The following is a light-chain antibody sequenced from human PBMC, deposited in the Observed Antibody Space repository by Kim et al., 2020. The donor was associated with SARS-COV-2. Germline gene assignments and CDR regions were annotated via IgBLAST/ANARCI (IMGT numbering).Light chain of an antibody. CDR3: QQYNNWPLT. CDR2: GAS. J-gene: IGKJ4*01. CDR1: QSVSSN. V-gene: IGKV3-15*01. Sequence: VSPGERATLSCRASQSVSSNLAWYQQKPGQAPRLLIYGASTKATGIPARFSGSGSGTEFTLTISSLQSEDFAVYYCQQYNNWPLTFGGGTKVDIK.